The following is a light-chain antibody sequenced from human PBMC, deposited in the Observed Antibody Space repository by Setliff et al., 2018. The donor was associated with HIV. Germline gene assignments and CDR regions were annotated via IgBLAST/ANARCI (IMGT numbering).Light chain of an antibody. CDR1: QSISSW. V-gene: IGKV1-5*03. J-gene: IGKJ1*01. CDR3: QQYNSYSPT. CDR2: KAS. Sequence: DIQMTQSPSTLSASVGDRVTITCRASQSISSWLAWYQQKPGKAPNLLIQKASDVESGVPSRFSGSGSGTEFTLTISSLQPDDSATYYCQQYNSYSPTFGQGTKVDSK.